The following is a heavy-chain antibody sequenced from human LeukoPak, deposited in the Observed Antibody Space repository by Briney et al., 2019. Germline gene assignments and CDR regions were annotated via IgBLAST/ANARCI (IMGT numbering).Heavy chain of an antibody. CDR1: GFTFSSYA. V-gene: IGHV3-23*01. CDR2: IGGSGLTA. Sequence: GGSLRLSCAASGFTFSSYARRWVRQSPGKGLEWVSLIGGSGLTAYYADSVKGRFTISRDNSKNTLYLQMNSLRAEDTAVYYCARGYESGEWGQGTLVTVSS. D-gene: IGHD5-12*01. J-gene: IGHJ4*02. CDR3: ARGYESGE.